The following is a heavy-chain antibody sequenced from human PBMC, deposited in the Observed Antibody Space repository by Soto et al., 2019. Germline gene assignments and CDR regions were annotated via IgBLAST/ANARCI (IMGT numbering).Heavy chain of an antibody. CDR3: ARRRGHPVIWAYYFDY. V-gene: IGHV4-39*07. CDR2: IYYSGST. Sequence: TSETLSLTCSVSGGSISSSSYFWGWIRQPPGKGLEWIGSIYYSGSTYYNPSLKSRVTISVDKSKNQFSLKLSSVTAADTAVYYCARRRGHPVIWAYYFDYWGQGTLVTVSS. CDR1: GGSISSSSYF. J-gene: IGHJ4*02. D-gene: IGHD3-22*01.